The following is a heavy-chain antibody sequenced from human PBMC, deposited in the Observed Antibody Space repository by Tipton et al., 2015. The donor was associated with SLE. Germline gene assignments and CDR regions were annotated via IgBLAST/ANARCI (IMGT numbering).Heavy chain of an antibody. J-gene: IGHJ4*02. D-gene: IGHD4-23*01. CDR3: ARHGNQDY. CDR1: GGSISSSSYY. Sequence: TLSLTCTVSGGSISSSSYYWGWIRQPPGKGLEWIGRIYYSGSTYYNPSLKSRVTISVDTSKNQISLKLSSVTAADTAVYYCARHGNQDYWGQGTLVTVSS. CDR2: IYYSGST. V-gene: IGHV4-39*01.